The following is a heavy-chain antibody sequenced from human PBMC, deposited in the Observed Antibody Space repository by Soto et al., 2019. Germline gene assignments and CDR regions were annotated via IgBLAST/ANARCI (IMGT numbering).Heavy chain of an antibody. CDR2: ISYDGSNK. J-gene: IGHJ5*02. D-gene: IGHD4-17*01. V-gene: IGHV3-30*18. CDR1: GFTFSSYG. Sequence: QPGGSLRLSCAASGFTFSSYGMHWVRQAPGKGLEWVAVISYDGSNKYYADSVKGRFTISRDNSKNTLYLQMNSLRAEDTAVYYCAKDFGVYGDSTPNWFDPWGQGTLVTVSS. CDR3: AKDFGVYGDSTPNWFDP.